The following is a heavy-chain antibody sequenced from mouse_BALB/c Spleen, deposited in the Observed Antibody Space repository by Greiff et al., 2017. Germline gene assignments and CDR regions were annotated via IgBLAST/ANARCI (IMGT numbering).Heavy chain of an antibody. Sequence: EVKLMESGGGLVQPGGSRKLSCAASGFTFSSFGMHWVRQAPEKGLEWVAYISSGSSTIYYADTVKGRFTISRDNPKNTLFLQMTSLRSEDTAMYYCATGITGYAMDYWGQGTSVTVSS. CDR3: ATGITGYAMDY. J-gene: IGHJ4*01. CDR1: GFTFSSFG. CDR2: ISSGSSTI. D-gene: IGHD2-4*01. V-gene: IGHV5-17*02.